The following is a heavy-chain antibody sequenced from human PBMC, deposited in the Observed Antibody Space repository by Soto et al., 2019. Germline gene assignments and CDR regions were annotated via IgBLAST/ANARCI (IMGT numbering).Heavy chain of an antibody. CDR1: GYTFTSYD. D-gene: IGHD6-13*01. CDR3: ARDLHSSSWYYWFDP. Sequence: GASVKVSCKASGYTFTSYDINWVRQATGQGLEWMGWMNPNSGNTGYAQKFQGRVTMTRNTSTSTAYMELRSLRSDDTAVYYCARDLHSSSWYYWFDPWGQGTLVTVSS. V-gene: IGHV1-8*01. J-gene: IGHJ5*02. CDR2: MNPNSGNT.